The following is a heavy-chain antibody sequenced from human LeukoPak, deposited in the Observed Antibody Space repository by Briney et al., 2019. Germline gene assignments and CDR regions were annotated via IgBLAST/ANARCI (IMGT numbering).Heavy chain of an antibody. CDR2: INQDGSEK. J-gene: IGHJ6*04. CDR3: ARVEGCSSTSCYLYYYYYGMDV. CDR1: GFTFSSYW. V-gene: IGHV3-7*03. Sequence: GGSLRLSCAASGFTFSSYWMSWVRQAQGKGLEGVANINQDGSEKYYVDSVKGRFTIYRDNAKNSLYLQMNSLRAEDTAVYYCARVEGCSSTSCYLYYYYYGMDVWGKGTTVTVSS. D-gene: IGHD2-2*01.